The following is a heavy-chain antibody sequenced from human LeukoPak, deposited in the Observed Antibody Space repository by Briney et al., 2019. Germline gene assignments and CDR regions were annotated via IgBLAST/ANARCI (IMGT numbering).Heavy chain of an antibody. D-gene: IGHD6-19*01. V-gene: IGHV3-30*03. CDR3: AREATWGQWYFDH. J-gene: IGHJ4*02. CDR1: GFSFSNHG. CDR2: IASDGGAK. Sequence: PGGSLRLSCVASGFSFSNHGMHWVRQAPGKGLEWVSVIASDGGAKFYADSVKGRFTLPRDNPKNMFFLQMNLLTVEDTAIYYCAREATWGQWYFDHWGQGTPVTVSS.